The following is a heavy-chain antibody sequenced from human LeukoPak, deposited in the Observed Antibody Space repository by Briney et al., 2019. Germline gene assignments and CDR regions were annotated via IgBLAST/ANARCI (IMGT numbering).Heavy chain of an antibody. D-gene: IGHD3-10*01. V-gene: IGHV3-48*03. CDR1: GFTFSSYE. Sequence: GGSLRLSCAASGFTFSSYEMNWVRQAPGKGLEWVSYISSSGSTIYYADSVKGRFTISRDNAKNSLYLQMNSLRAEDTAVYYCAKVPDYYGSGRYHWGQGTLVTVSS. CDR3: AKVPDYYGSGRYH. J-gene: IGHJ4*02. CDR2: ISSSGSTI.